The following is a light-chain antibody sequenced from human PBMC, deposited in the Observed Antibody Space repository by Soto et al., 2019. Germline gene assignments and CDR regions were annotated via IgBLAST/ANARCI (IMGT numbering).Light chain of an antibody. V-gene: IGKV2-28*01. Sequence: DIVMTQSPLSLPVTPGEPASISCRSSQSLLHSNGYNYLDWYLQKPGQSPQLLIYLGSNRASGVPDRFSGSGSGTDFTLKISRVEAEDVGVYYCQQYNNWPGTFGQGTKVDIK. CDR1: QSLLHSNGYNY. J-gene: IGKJ1*01. CDR3: QQYNNWPGT. CDR2: LGS.